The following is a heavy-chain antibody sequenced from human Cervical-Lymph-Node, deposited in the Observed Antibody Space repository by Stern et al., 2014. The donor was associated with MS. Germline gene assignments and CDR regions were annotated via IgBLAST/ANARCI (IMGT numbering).Heavy chain of an antibody. CDR1: GFTFSYYS. D-gene: IGHD3-22*01. V-gene: IGHV3-48*01. Sequence: EVQLVESGGGLVQPGGSLRLSCAASGFTFSYYSMNWVRQAPGKGLEWVSYISSSSRTIYYADSVKGRFTISRDNDKISLYLQMNSLRAEDTALYYCARDTGSHSYDSSGYYDYWGQGTLVTVSS. J-gene: IGHJ4*02. CDR2: ISSSSRTI. CDR3: ARDTGSHSYDSSGYYDY.